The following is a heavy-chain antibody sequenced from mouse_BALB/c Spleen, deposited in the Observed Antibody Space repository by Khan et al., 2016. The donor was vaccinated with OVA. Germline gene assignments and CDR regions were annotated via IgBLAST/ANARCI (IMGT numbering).Heavy chain of an antibody. J-gene: IGHJ3*01. CDR1: GFTFSDYY. CDR2: IRKKASGYTT. D-gene: IGHD1-2*01. V-gene: IGHV7-3*02. Sequence: EVELVESGGGLVEPGGSLRLSCATSGFTFSDYYMSWVRQPPGKALEWLGFIRKKASGYTTEYSASVKGRFTISRDNYQSILYRQMNSLGAEDSATYDCARVDYGYGFAYWGQGTLVTVSA. CDR3: ARVDYGYGFAY.